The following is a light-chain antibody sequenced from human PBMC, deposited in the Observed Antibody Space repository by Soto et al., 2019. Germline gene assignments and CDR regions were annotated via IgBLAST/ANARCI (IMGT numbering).Light chain of an antibody. CDR1: KLGDKY. J-gene: IGLJ2*01. CDR3: QAWDSSTVV. V-gene: IGLV3-1*01. Sequence: SYELTQPPSVSVSPGQTASIPCSGDKLGDKYACWYHQKPCQSPVLVIYQDSKRPSGIPERFSGSNSGNRATLTISVTQAMEEADYYCQAWDSSTVVFGGGTKLTV. CDR2: QDS.